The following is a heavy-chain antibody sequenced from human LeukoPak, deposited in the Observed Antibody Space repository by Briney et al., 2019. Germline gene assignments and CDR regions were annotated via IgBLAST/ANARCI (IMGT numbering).Heavy chain of an antibody. V-gene: IGHV3-23*01. CDR1: GFTFSSYG. Sequence: TGGSLRLSCAASGFTFSSYGMSWVRQAPGKGLEWVSSISDSGGSTYYADPVKGRFTISRDNSKNTLYLQMNSLRAEDTAVYYCARDNGYYSFDYWGQGTLVTVSS. J-gene: IGHJ4*02. CDR3: ARDNGYYSFDY. D-gene: IGHD3-22*01. CDR2: ISDSGGST.